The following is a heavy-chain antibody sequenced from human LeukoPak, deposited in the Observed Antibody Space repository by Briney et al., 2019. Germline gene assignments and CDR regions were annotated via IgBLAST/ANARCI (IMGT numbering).Heavy chain of an antibody. CDR2: ISCDGSNK. Sequence: QPGRSLRLSCAASGFTFSSYAMHWVRQAPGKGLEWVAVISCDGSNKYYADSVKGRFTISRDNSKNTLYLQMNSLRAEDTAVYYCASGDNLGFGELFPTYGMDVWGQGTTVTVSS. CDR1: GFTFSSYA. D-gene: IGHD3-10*01. J-gene: IGHJ6*02. CDR3: ASGDNLGFGELFPTYGMDV. V-gene: IGHV3-30-3*01.